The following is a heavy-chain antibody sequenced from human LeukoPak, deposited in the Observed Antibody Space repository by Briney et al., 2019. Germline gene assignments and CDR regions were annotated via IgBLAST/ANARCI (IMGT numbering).Heavy chain of an antibody. J-gene: IGHJ6*03. CDR3: ARDLVRSYYGSGSHYKGSYYYYYMDV. CDR2: ISAYNGNT. V-gene: IGHV1-18*01. Sequence: GASVKVSCKASGYTFTSYGISWVRQAPGQGLEWMGWISAYNGNTNYAQKLQGRVTMTTDTSTSTAYMELRSLRSDDTAVYYCARDLVRSYYGSGSHYKGSYYYYYMDVWGKGTTVTVSS. D-gene: IGHD3-10*01. CDR1: GYTFTSYG.